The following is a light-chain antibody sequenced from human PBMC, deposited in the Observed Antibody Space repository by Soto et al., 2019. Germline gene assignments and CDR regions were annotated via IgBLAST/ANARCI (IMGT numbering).Light chain of an antibody. Sequence: DVVMTQSPLSQPVTLGQPASISCRSSQSLVYSDGNTYLSWFQQRPGQSPRRLIYEVSNRDSGVPDRFGGSGSGTDFTLKISRVEAEDVGVYYCMQGRHWPPKFGQGTKVEIK. V-gene: IGKV2-30*01. CDR2: EVS. CDR3: MQGRHWPPK. J-gene: IGKJ1*01. CDR1: QSLVYSDGNTY.